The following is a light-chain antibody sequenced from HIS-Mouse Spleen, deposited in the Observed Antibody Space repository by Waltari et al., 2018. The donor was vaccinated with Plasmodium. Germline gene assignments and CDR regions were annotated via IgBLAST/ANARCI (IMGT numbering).Light chain of an antibody. CDR3: QQYNNWSFT. V-gene: IGKV3-15*01. CDR2: GAS. J-gene: IGKJ3*01. Sequence: EIVRTHSPATLSVSPGERATLSCRASQRVSSNLAWYQQKPGQAPRLLSYGASARATGIPARCSCSGSGTEFTLTISSLQSEDFAVYYCQQYNNWSFTFGPGTKVDIK. CDR1: QRVSSN.